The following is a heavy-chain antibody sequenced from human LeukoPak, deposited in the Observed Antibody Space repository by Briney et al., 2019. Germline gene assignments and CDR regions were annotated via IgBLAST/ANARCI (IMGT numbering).Heavy chain of an antibody. CDR3: ARDHHRRLYDSQARDTFDI. CDR1: GFTFSSYA. V-gene: IGHV3-23*01. Sequence: GGSLRLSCAASGFTFSSYAMSWVRQAPGKGLEWVSAISGSGGSTYYADSVKGRFTISRDNSKNTLYLQMNSLRAEDTAVYYCARDHHRRLYDSQARDTFDIWGQGTMVTVSS. J-gene: IGHJ3*02. D-gene: IGHD3-22*01. CDR2: ISGSGGST.